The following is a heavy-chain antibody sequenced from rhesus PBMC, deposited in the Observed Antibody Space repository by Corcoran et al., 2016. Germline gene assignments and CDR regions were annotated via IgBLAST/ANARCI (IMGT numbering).Heavy chain of an antibody. Sequence: QVQLQESGPGLVQPSEPLALPCASSGGSFSGYDWRWVRPPPGNGLEWIGYISGSSGNTDNNPSIKSRVTMSTDTSTNQFSLKLSSVTAADTAVYYGARDRNFGLVVFDYWGQGVLVTVSS. J-gene: IGHJ4*01. V-gene: IGHV4-165*01. CDR2: ISGSSGNT. D-gene: IGHD3-3*01. CDR3: ARDRNFGLVVFDY. CDR1: GGSFSGYD.